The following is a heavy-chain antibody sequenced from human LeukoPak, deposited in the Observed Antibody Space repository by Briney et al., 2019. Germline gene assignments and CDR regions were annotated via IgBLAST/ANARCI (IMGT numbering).Heavy chain of an antibody. CDR2: IDPNRGGT. J-gene: IGHJ4*02. V-gene: IGHV1-2*02. CDR1: GYTFSRYY. D-gene: IGHD6-13*01. CDR3: ARNLGIAAMNYFDY. Sequence: AASVKVSCKASGYTFSRYYMHWVRQAPGQGLEWMGWIDPNRGGTHYAQKIQSRVTVTRDSSITTVYMELSGLTYDDTAVYYCARNLGIAAMNYFDYWGQGTLVTVSS.